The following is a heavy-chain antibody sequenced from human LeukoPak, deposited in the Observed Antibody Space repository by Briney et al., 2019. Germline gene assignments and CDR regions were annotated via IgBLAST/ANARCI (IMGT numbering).Heavy chain of an antibody. CDR3: TTDPRVGDFWSGPTVDY. Sequence: GGSLRLSCAASGFTFSNAWMSWVRQAPGKGLEWVGRIKSKTDGGTTDYAAPVKGRFTISRDDSKNTLYLQMNSLKTEDTAVYYCTTDPRVGDFWSGPTVDYWGQGTLVTVSS. CDR2: IKSKTDGGTT. V-gene: IGHV3-15*01. J-gene: IGHJ4*02. D-gene: IGHD3-3*01. CDR1: GFTFSNAW.